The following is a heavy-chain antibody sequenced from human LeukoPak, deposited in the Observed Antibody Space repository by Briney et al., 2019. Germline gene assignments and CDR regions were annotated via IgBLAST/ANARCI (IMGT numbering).Heavy chain of an antibody. CDR1: GGSISSGDYY. CDR3: ARFGRYYYYMDV. J-gene: IGHJ6*03. CDR2: IYYSGST. V-gene: IGHV4-30-4*08. D-gene: IGHD3-16*01. Sequence: SQTLSLTCTVSGGSISSGDYYWSWIRQPPGKGLEWIGYIYYSGSTYYNPSLKSRVTISVDTSKNQFSLKLSSVTAADTAVYYCARFGRYYYYMDVWGKGTTVTVSS.